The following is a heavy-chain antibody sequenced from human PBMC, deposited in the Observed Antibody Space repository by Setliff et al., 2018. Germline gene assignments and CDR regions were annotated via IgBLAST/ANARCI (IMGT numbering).Heavy chain of an antibody. Sequence: SETLSLTCTVPGGSMSRISYYWGWIRQPPGKGLEWIGTIYDSGTTYYNPPLKSRVTISVDTSKNQFSLKLNSVTAADTGVYYCATCRYQVPYNHWGQGTLVTVSS. CDR1: GGSMSRISYY. CDR3: ATCRYQVPYNH. V-gene: IGHV4-39*01. D-gene: IGHD2-2*01. J-gene: IGHJ5*02. CDR2: IYDSGTT.